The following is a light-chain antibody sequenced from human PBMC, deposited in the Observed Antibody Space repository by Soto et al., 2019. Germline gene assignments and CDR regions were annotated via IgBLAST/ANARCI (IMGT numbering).Light chain of an antibody. CDR1: SSNIGTNT. J-gene: IGLJ2*01. Sequence: QSVLTQPPSASGTPGQRVTISCSGSSSNIGTNTVIWYQQLPGAAPKLLIYSDNQRPSGVSDRFSGSKSGTSASLAISGLQSEDEADYYCAAWDVSLVVFGGGTKLNVL. V-gene: IGLV1-44*01. CDR2: SDN. CDR3: AAWDVSLVV.